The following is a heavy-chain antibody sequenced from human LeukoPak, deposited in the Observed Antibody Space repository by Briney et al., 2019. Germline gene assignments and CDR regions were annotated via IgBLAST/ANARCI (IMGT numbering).Heavy chain of an antibody. Sequence: GGSLRLSCAASGFTFSTYWMSWVRQAPGKGLEWVANIKEDGSEKYHGDSVKGRFTISRDNAKNSLYLEMNSLRVEDTAVYCARDSSGYQWGQGTLVTVSS. J-gene: IGHJ4*02. D-gene: IGHD3-22*01. V-gene: IGHV3-7*01. CDR2: IKEDGSEK. CDR3: ARDSSGYQ. CDR1: GFTFSTYW.